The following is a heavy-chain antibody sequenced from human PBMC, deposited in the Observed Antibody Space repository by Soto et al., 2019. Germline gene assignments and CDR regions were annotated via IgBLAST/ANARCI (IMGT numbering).Heavy chain of an antibody. V-gene: IGHV3-30*18. D-gene: IGHD6-19*01. Sequence: GGSLRLSCVGSGFTFSYYGMHWVRQGPGKGLEWVAVISFDGSKKYYRDSVKGRFTISRDNSKNTLYLQMNSLRVEDTAVYYCAKDRGPRRQGLVAPFDPWGRGTLVTVSS. J-gene: IGHJ5*02. CDR2: ISFDGSKK. CDR1: GFTFSYYG. CDR3: AKDRGPRRQGLVAPFDP.